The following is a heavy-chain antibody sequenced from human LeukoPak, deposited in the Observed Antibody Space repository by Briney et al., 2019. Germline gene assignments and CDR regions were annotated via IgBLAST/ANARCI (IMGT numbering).Heavy chain of an antibody. CDR1: GYTFTGYY. CDR3: ARHKRDRGYEVDY. Sequence: ASVKVSCKASGYTFTGYYMHWVRQAPGQGLEWMGWINPNSGGTNYAQKFQGRVTMTRDTTISTAYMELSRLKASDTAMYYCARHKRDRGYEVDYWGQGTLVTVSS. CDR2: INPNSGGT. J-gene: IGHJ4*02. D-gene: IGHD5-12*01. V-gene: IGHV1-2*02.